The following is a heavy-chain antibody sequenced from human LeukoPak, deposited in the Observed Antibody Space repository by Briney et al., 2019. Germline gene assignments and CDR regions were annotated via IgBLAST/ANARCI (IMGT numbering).Heavy chain of an antibody. V-gene: IGHV5-51*01. J-gene: IGHJ4*02. CDR1: GYIFTSYW. CDR3: ARQTAMGRAGDY. CDR2: IEPSDADT. D-gene: IGHD5-18*01. Sequence: GESLKISCKASGYIFTSYWIGWGRQMPGKSLEWMGIIEPSDADTRYTPSFQGQVTMSADKSLRTAYLQWNSLKASYAAMYYCARQTAMGRAGDYWGQGTLVTVSS.